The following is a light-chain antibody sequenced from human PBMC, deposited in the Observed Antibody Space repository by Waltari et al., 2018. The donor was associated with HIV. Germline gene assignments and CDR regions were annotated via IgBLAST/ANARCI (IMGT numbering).Light chain of an antibody. V-gene: IGLV2-23*01. CDR1: SSDVGTYSL. CDR2: EGN. CDR3: SSYTSFSTVL. Sequence: QSALTQPASVSGSPGQSITISCTGTSSDVGTYSLVSWYQHHPGKAPKLMIYEGNKRPSGVSNPFSGSKSGNTASLTISGLQAEDEADYYCSSYTSFSTVLFGGGTKLTVL. J-gene: IGLJ2*01.